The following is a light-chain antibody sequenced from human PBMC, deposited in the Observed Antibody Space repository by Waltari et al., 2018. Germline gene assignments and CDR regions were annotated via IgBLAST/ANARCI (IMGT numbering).Light chain of an antibody. V-gene: IGKV3-20*01. J-gene: IGKJ5*01. Sequence: EIVLTQSTGTLSLSPGESVTLSCRANANIRSSYLAWYQQKPGQAPRLLIYGASSRASDIPDRFSGRGSGRGFTLSISSLEPEDSAVYFCQQYGSSSITFGQGTRLEIK. CDR3: QQYGSSSIT. CDR1: ANIRSSY. CDR2: GAS.